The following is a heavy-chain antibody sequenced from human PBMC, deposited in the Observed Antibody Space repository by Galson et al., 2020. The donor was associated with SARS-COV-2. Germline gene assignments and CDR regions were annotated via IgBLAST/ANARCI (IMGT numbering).Heavy chain of an antibody. CDR1: GFTFSSYG. CDR3: VRGLVGASILFDY. CDR2: IWYDGSNK. V-gene: IGHV3-33*01. D-gene: IGHD1-26*01. Sequence: QLGESLKISCAASGFTFSSYGMHWVRQAPGKGLEWVAVIWYDGSNKYYADSVKGRFTISRDNSKNTLYLQMNSLRDEDTAVYYCVRGLVGASILFDYWGQGTLVTVSS. J-gene: IGHJ4*02.